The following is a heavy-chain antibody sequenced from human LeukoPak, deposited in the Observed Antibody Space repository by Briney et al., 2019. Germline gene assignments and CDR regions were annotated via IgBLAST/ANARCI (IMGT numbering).Heavy chain of an antibody. CDR2: ISYDGSTK. CDR1: GFSLSRHG. CDR3: AKEVGVSGSSYMCYFDS. J-gene: IGHJ4*02. Sequence: PGGSLRLSCAASGFSLSRHGMNWVRQAPGKGLEWVAVISYDGSTKYYGDSVKGRFTISRDNSKNTLYLEMNSLKPEDTAVYYCAKEVGVSGSSYMCYFDSWGQGILVTVSS. V-gene: IGHV3-30*18. D-gene: IGHD3-10*01.